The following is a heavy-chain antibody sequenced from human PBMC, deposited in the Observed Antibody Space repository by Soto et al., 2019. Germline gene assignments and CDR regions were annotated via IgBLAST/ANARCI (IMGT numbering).Heavy chain of an antibody. Sequence: QVQLVESGGVVVQPGRSLRLSCAASGFTFSRYAMHWVRQAPGKGLEWVAVISYDGSNKYYADSVKGRFTISRDNSKNTLYLQMNSRRAEDTAVYYWTRTTSGGADYWGQGTLVTVSS. CDR2: ISYDGSNK. V-gene: IGHV3-30-3*01. J-gene: IGHJ4*02. CDR1: GFTFSRYA. CDR3: TRTTSGGADY. D-gene: IGHD3-16*01.